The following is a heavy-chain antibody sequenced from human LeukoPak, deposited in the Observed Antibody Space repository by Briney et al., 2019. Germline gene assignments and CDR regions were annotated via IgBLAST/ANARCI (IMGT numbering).Heavy chain of an antibody. D-gene: IGHD2-15*01. CDR1: GLTAIAHS. Sequence: GGPLSLSCVASGLTAIAHSLAWFPQPPGKGREWVGLIRKKSDRYTTEYAASVKGRFTISRDDSTNSVYLQMSSLKSEDTAVYYCADIGGGGSNTRWGEGTVVTVSS. CDR2: IRKKSDRYTT. CDR3: ADIGGGGSNTR. J-gene: IGHJ1*01. V-gene: IGHV3-72*01.